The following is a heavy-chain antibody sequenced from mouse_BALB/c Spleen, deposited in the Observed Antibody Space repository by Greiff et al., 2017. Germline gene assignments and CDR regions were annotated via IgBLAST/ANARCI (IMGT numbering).Heavy chain of an antibody. Sequence: QVQLKQSAAELARPGASVKMSCKASGYTFTSYTMHWVKQRPGQGLEWIGYINPSSGYTEYNQKFKDKTTLTADKSSSTAYMQLSSLTSEDSAVYYCAYTATMDYWGQGTSVTVSS. J-gene: IGHJ4*01. D-gene: IGHD1-2*01. CDR3: AYTATMDY. CDR1: GYTFTSYT. CDR2: INPSSGYT. V-gene: IGHV1-4*02.